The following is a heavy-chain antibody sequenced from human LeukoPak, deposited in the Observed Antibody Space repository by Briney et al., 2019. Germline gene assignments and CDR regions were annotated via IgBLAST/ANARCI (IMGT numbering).Heavy chain of an antibody. CDR1: GFTFTSYA. CDR2: ISGNGGAT. J-gene: IGHJ4*02. D-gene: IGHD3-22*01. Sequence: GVSLRFYCAGSGFTFTSYAMSWVRPAPGKGLHCVSAISGNGGATYYADSVKGRFTISRDNSKNTLHLQMNSLRAEDTALYYCAKATTAIVVDNFFDYWGQGTLVSVPS. CDR3: AKATTAIVVDNFFDY. V-gene: IGHV3-23*01.